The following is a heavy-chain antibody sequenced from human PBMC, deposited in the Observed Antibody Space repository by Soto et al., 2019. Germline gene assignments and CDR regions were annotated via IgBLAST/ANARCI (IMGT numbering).Heavy chain of an antibody. CDR3: ARGGGRSGYYPYYYYYYMDV. CDR1: GGSFSGYY. J-gene: IGHJ6*03. D-gene: IGHD3-3*01. Sequence: QVQLQQWGAGLLKPSETLSLTCAVYGGSFSGYYWSWIRQPPGKGLEWIGEINHSGSTNYNPSLKSRVTISVDTSKNQFSLKLSSVTAADTAVYYCARGGGRSGYYPYYYYYYMDVLGKGTTVTVSS. V-gene: IGHV4-34*01. CDR2: INHSGST.